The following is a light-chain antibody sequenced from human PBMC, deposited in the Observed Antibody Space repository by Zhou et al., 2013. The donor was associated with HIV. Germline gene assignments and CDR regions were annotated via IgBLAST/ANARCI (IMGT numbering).Light chain of an antibody. J-gene: IGKJ1*01. Sequence: EIVLTQSPGTLSLSPGERAALSCRASQSISSGHLAWYQQRLGQAPRLLIYGASTRATGIPDRFSGSGSGTDFTLTINSLQSEDFAVYFCQQYNNWLWTFGQGTKVEIK. CDR1: QSISSGH. CDR2: GAS. V-gene: IGKV3D-15*01. CDR3: QQYNNWLWT.